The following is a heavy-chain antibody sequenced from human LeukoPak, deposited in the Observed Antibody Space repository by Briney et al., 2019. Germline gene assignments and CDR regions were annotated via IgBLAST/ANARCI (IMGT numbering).Heavy chain of an antibody. CDR1: GGTFSSYA. CDR2: IIPILGIA. J-gene: IGHJ4*02. CDR3: ARGGTSSWYPRDY. Sequence: SVKVSCKASGGTFSSYAISWVRQAPGQGLEWMGRIIPILGIANYAQKFQGRVTITADKSTSTAYMELSSLRSEDTAVYYCARGGTSSWYPRDYWGQGTLVTVSS. V-gene: IGHV1-69*04. D-gene: IGHD6-13*01.